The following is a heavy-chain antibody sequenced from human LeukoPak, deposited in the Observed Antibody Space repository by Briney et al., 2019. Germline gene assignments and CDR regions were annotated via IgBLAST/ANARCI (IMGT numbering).Heavy chain of an antibody. D-gene: IGHD1-14*01. CDR1: GFTFSSYT. V-gene: IGHV3-21*01. Sequence: PGGSLRLSCAASGFTFSSYTMNWVRQAPGKGLEWVSSISRSSSYIYYADSMKGRFTISRDNANNSLFLQMNSLRAEDTAVYYCARDLGPYNTSPNSGAFDIWGQGTMVTVSS. CDR3: ARDLGPYNTSPNSGAFDI. CDR2: ISRSSSYI. J-gene: IGHJ3*02.